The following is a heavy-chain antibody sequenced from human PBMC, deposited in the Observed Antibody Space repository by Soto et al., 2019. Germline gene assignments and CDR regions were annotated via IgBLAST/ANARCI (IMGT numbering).Heavy chain of an antibody. J-gene: IGHJ5*02. V-gene: IGHV1-18*01. CDR3: ARDVYCSSTSCSPNWFDP. Sequence: QVQLVQSGAEVKKPGASVKVSCKASGYTFTSYGISWVRQAPGQGREWMGWISAYNGNTNYAQKLQGRVTMTTDTSTSTTYMELRSLRSDDTAVYYCARDVYCSSTSCSPNWFDPWGHGTLVTVSS. D-gene: IGHD2-2*01. CDR1: GYTFTSYG. CDR2: ISAYNGNT.